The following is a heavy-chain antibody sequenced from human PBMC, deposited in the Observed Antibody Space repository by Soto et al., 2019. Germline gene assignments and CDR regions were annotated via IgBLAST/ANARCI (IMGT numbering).Heavy chain of an antibody. CDR3: AKDRLAGNFDY. CDR1: GFTFNNYA. J-gene: IGHJ4*02. V-gene: IGHV3-23*01. Sequence: EVQLLDSGGGLVQPGGSLGLSCAASGFTFNNYAMNWVRQAPGMGLEWVATISNTGGGTYYADSVKGRFTISRDNSKHTLYLQMSSLRVEDTAVYYCAKDRLAGNFDYWGQGTQVTVSS. CDR2: ISNTGGGT.